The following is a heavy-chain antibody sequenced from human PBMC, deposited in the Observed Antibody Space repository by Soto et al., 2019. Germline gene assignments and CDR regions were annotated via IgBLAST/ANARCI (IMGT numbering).Heavy chain of an antibody. V-gene: IGHV3-30-3*01. CDR1: GFTFSSYA. D-gene: IGHD2-2*01. J-gene: IGHJ4*02. CDR2: ISYDGSNK. CDR3: ARGPSSLTRFDY. Sequence: GGSMRLSCAASGFTFSSYAMHWVRQAPGKGLEWVAVISYDGSNKYYADSVKGRFTISRDNSKNTLYLQMNSLRAEDTAVYFCARGPSSLTRFDYWGQGTLVTVSS.